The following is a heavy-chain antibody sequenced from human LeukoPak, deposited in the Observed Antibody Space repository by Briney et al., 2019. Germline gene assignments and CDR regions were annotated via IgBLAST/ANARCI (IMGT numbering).Heavy chain of an antibody. CDR2: MYYSGST. CDR3: ARYGYIWNAIDY. J-gene: IGHJ4*02. Sequence: SETLSLTCTVSGGSISTYYWSWIRQPPGKGLEWIGSMYYSGSTNYNPSLKSRATISVDTSKNQFSLKVSSVTAADTAVYYCARYGYIWNAIDYWGQGTLVTVSS. D-gene: IGHD5-18*01. V-gene: IGHV4-59*12. CDR1: GGSISTYY.